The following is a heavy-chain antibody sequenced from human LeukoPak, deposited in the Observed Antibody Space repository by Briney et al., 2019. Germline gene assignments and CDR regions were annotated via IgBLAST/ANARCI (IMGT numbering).Heavy chain of an antibody. D-gene: IGHD6-25*01. CDR3: ARGAAPYYFDY. CDR2: IYYSGST. V-gene: IGHV4-59*01. Sequence: SETLSLTCTVSGGSISRYYWSWIRQPPGKGLEWIGYIYYSGSTNYNPSLKSRVTISVDPSKNQFSLKLSSVTAADTAVYYCARGAAPYYFDYWGQGTLVTVSS. CDR1: GGSISRYY. J-gene: IGHJ4*02.